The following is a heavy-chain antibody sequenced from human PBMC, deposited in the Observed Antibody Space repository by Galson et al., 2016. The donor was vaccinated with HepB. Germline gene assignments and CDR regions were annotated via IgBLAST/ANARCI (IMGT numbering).Heavy chain of an antibody. CDR2: INPISGTP. CDR3: ARPQEYCSTTGCYFPWFDP. J-gene: IGHJ5*02. CDR1: GSTLSDYG. V-gene: IGHV1-69*13. Sequence: SVKVSCKASGSTLSDYGITWVRQAPGQGLEWMGGINPISGTPNYAQKMQGRVTITADESTSTAYMELSSLRSEDTAVYYCARPQEYCSTTGCYFPWFDPWGQGTLVTVSS. D-gene: IGHD2-2*01.